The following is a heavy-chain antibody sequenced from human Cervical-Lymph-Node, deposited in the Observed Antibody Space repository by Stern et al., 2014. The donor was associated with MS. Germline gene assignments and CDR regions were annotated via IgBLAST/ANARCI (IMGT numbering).Heavy chain of an antibody. CDR2: VYYSGIT. V-gene: IGHV4-39*02. CDR3: ARGVTAVTNYVPNWCFDL. Sequence: QLQLQESGQGLVKPSETLSLTCTVSGGSITNRDYWGWIRQSPGKGLEWIGSVYYSGITYYRPSLKSRATISIDTSRNQFFLRLTSVTATDTAVYFCARGVTAVTNYVPNWCFDLWGRGTLVTVSS. J-gene: IGHJ2*01. D-gene: IGHD4-11*01. CDR1: GGSITNRDY.